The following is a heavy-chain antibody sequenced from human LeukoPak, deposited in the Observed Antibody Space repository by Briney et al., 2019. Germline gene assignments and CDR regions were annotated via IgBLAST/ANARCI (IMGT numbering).Heavy chain of an antibody. V-gene: IGHV3-30*18. Sequence: GGSLRLSCAASGFTFSAYGMHWVRQAPGKGLEWVAVISCDGSNEYFADSVKGRFTISRDNSKNMVYLQMNSLRPEDTAIYYCAKAAETTEGSIDPWGQGTLVIVSS. J-gene: IGHJ5*02. CDR3: AKAAETTEGSIDP. CDR1: GFTFSAYG. D-gene: IGHD4-17*01. CDR2: ISCDGSNE.